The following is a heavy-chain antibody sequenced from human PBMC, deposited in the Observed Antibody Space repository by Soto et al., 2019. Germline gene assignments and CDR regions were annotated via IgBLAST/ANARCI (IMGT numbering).Heavy chain of an antibody. V-gene: IGHV3-9*01. Sequence: EVQLVESGGGLVQPGRSLRLSCAASGFTFDDYAVHWVRQAPGKGLEWVSGITWNSRSIAYADSVKGRFTISRDNAKNHLYLQMNSLRAEDTALYYCAKGVEGGYDPYYFDCWGQGTLVTVSS. CDR1: GFTFDDYA. CDR2: ITWNSRSI. CDR3: AKGVEGGYDPYYFDC. J-gene: IGHJ4*02. D-gene: IGHD5-12*01.